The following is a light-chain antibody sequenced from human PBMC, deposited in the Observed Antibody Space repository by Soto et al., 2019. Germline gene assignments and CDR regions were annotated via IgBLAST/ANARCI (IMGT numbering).Light chain of an antibody. CDR2: EAS. CDR3: QQCHSYSLT. V-gene: IGKV1-5*03. CDR1: QSIRSR. J-gene: IGKJ4*01. Sequence: DIQMTQSPSTPSASVGDRVTITCRASQSIRSRLAWYQQKPGKAPKLLIYEASSLESGVPSRFSGRGSGTEFTLTITSLQPDDSATYYCQQCHSYSLTFGGGTKVDIK.